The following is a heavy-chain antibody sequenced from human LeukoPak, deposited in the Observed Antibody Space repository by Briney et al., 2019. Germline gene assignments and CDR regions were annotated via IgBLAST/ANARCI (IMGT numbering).Heavy chain of an antibody. V-gene: IGHV3-64D*06. CDR3: AKGDYYDFDY. J-gene: IGHJ4*02. D-gene: IGHD3-10*01. CDR2: ISTNGGST. CDR1: EFTFSSYA. Sequence: PGGSLRLSCSASEFTFSSYAMHWVRQAPGKGLQYVSLISTNGGSTYYADSVKGRFTISRDNSKNTLYLQMSSLRAGDTAVYYCAKGDYYDFDYWGQGTLVTVSS.